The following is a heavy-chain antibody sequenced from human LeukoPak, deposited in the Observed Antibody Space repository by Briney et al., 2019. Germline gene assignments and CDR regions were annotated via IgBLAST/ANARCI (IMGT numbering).Heavy chain of an antibody. V-gene: IGHV3-30*18. J-gene: IGHJ4*02. Sequence: PGRSLRLSCAASGFTFSSYGMHWVRQAPGKGLEGVAVISYDGSNKYYADSVKGRFTISRDNSKNTLYLQMNSLRAEDTAVYYCAKEISRSAYCGGDCYFDYWGQGTLVTVSS. CDR3: AKEISRSAYCGGDCYFDY. D-gene: IGHD2-21*02. CDR1: GFTFSSYG. CDR2: ISYDGSNK.